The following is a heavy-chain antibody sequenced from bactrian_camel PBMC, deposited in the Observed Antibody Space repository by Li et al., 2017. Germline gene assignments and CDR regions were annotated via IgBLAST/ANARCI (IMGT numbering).Heavy chain of an antibody. CDR3: ALYDAYGGRCSFREDYYDY. CDR2: IDIRYGYT. D-gene: IGHD6*01. V-gene: IGHV3S40*01. Sequence: DVQLVESGGGSVQAGYSLRLSCAASGLTASNTYMAWFRQAPGKEREGVACIDIRYGYTSYADSAKGRFTISLNNAAITIRLRMDKLKPEDTAMYYCALYDAYGGRCSFREDYYDYWGPGTQVTVS. CDR1: GLTASNTY. J-gene: IGHJ4*01.